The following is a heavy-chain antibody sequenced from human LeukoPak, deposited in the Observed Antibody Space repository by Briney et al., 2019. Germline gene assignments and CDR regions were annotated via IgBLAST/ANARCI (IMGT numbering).Heavy chain of an antibody. Sequence: ASVKVSCKASGYTFTNYGISWVRQAPGQGLEWMGWISAYNGNTNYAQKLQGRVTMTTDTSTSTAYMELRSLRSDDTAVYYCATVLTTWDFGAFDIWGQGTMVTVSS. CDR2: ISAYNGNT. J-gene: IGHJ3*02. D-gene: IGHD3-3*01. CDR3: ATVLTTWDFGAFDI. CDR1: GYTFTNYG. V-gene: IGHV1-18*01.